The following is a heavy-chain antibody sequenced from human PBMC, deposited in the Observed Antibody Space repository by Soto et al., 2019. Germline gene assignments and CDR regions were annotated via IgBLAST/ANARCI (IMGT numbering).Heavy chain of an antibody. J-gene: IGHJ5*02. CDR3: ARGQGGYSYPNWFDP. CDR2: INHSGST. CDR1: GGSFSGYY. Sequence: QVQLQQWGAGLLKPSETLSLTCAVYGGSFSGYYWSWIRQPPGKGLEWIGEINHSGSTNYNPSLRSGVTISVDTPKNQLSLKLSSVTAADTAVYYCARGQGGYSYPNWFDPWGQGTLVTVSS. V-gene: IGHV4-34*01. D-gene: IGHD5-18*01.